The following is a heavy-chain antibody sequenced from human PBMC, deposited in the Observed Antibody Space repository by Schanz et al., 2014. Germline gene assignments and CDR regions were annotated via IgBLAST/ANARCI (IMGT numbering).Heavy chain of an antibody. V-gene: IGHV4-61*02. Sequence: QVQLQESGPGLVKPSQTLSLTCTVSGGSIRSGTYYWSWIRQPAGKALEWVGRVFPNGITNYNPSLKTQFPISLDTSKTHFSLTLPSLTAADTAVYYCARDTTWRLDLWGRGTLVTVSS. CDR1: GGSIRSGTYY. J-gene: IGHJ2*01. CDR2: VFPNGIT. D-gene: IGHD1-1*01. CDR3: ARDTTWRLDL.